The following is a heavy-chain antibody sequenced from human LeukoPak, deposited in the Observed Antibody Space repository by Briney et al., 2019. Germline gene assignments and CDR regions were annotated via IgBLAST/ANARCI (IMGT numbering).Heavy chain of an antibody. CDR2: INSDGSST. CDR3: ARASSSSPRRVDY. CDR1: GFTFSSYW. V-gene: IGHV3-74*01. J-gene: IGHJ4*02. D-gene: IGHD6-13*01. Sequence: RGSLRLSCAASGFTFSSYWMHWVPQVAGQELVGGSCINSDGSSTTYADSVKGRFTISRDNAKNTLYLQVSSLRAEDTAVYYCARASSSSPRRVDYWGQGTLVTVSS.